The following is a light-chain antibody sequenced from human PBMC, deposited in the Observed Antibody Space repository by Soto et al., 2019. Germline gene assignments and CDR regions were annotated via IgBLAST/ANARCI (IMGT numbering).Light chain of an antibody. CDR2: GAS. V-gene: IGKV3-20*01. Sequence: EIVLTQSPGTLSLSPGERATLSCRASQSVSSSYLAWYQQKPGQAPRLLIYGASSRATGIAERFSGSGSGTDFTLTISRLEPEDFAVYYCQQYGSSPCTFGQGTKVEI. J-gene: IGKJ2*02. CDR1: QSVSSSY. CDR3: QQYGSSPCT.